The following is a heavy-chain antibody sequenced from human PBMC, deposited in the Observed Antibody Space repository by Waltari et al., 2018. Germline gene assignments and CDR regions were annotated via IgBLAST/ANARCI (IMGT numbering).Heavy chain of an antibody. Sequence: EVQVVESGGGLVQPGGSLRLSCAASGFSLSTFWMSWVRQAPGKGPEWVANTNPDGSGKYYVDSVKDRFSISRDNAKNSLYLQMNSLGVEDTAMYYCVRGIDSWGQGTLVTVSS. CDR3: VRGIDS. V-gene: IGHV3-7*01. CDR1: GFSLSTFW. J-gene: IGHJ4*02. CDR2: TNPDGSGK.